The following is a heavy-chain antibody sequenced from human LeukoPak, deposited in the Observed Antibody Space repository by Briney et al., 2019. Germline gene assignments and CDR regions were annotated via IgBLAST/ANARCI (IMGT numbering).Heavy chain of an antibody. CDR2: IYYSGST. CDR3: ARGKGYSYDYYFDY. Sequence: SETLSLTCTVSGGSISSYYWSWIRQPPGKGLERIGYIYYSGSTNYNPSLKSRVTISVDTSENQFSLNLNSVTAADTAVYYCARGKGYSYDYYFDYWGQGTLVTVSS. V-gene: IGHV4-59*01. CDR1: GGSISSYY. D-gene: IGHD5-18*01. J-gene: IGHJ4*02.